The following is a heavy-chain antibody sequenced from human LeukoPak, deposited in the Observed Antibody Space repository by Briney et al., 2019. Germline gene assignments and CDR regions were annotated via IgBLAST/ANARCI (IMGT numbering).Heavy chain of an antibody. CDR1: GYTLISYY. V-gene: IGHV1-2*02. CDR2: LSPNSGDT. J-gene: IGHJ4*02. Sequence: ASVKVSCQASGYTLISYYIHWVRQAPGQGLEWMGWLSPNSGDTNYAQKFQGRVTMTRGTSISTASMELSSLSSDDTAVYYCARVMNYYDSSGTYLYYFDYWGQGTLVTVSS. CDR3: ARVMNYYDSSGTYLYYFDY. D-gene: IGHD3-22*01.